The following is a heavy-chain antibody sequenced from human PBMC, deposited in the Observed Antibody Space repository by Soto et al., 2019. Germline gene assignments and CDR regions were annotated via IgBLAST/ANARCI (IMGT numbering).Heavy chain of an antibody. V-gene: IGHV3-30-3*01. J-gene: IGHJ4*02. Sequence: QVQLVESGGGVVQPGRSLRLSCAASGFTFSSYAMHWVRQAPGKGLEWVAVISYDGSNKYYADSVKGRFTISRDNSKNTLYLPMNSLRAEDTAVYYCARDRGMVQDYWGQGTLVTVSS. CDR2: ISYDGSNK. D-gene: IGHD3-10*01. CDR3: ARDRGMVQDY. CDR1: GFTFSSYA.